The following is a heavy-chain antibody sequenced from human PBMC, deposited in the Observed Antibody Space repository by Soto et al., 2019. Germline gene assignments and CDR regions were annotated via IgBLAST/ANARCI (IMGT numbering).Heavy chain of an antibody. CDR3: AREMGACSDSSCYPGPYDS. V-gene: IGHV3-48*02. D-gene: IGHD3-16*01. CDR2: ITSKSTTI. CDR1: GFTFTSYS. J-gene: IGHJ5*02. Sequence: GSLRLSCAASGFTFTSYSMNWVRQAPGQGLEWVSYITSKSTTIKYADSVKGRFTVSRDNAKNSLYLQLNSLRDEDTAVYYCAREMGACSDSSCYPGPYDSWGQGTLVTVSS.